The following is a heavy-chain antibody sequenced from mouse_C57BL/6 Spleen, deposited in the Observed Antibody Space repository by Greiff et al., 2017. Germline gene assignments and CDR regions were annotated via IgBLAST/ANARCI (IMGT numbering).Heavy chain of an antibody. Sequence: EVKLMESGGGLVQPGGSMKLSCVASGFTFSNYWMNWVRQSPEKGLEWVAQIRLKSDNYATHYAESVKGRFTISRDDSKSSVYLQMNNLRAEDTGIYYCTELTGTGYFDVWGTGTTVTVSS. D-gene: IGHD4-1*01. CDR2: IRLKSDNYAT. CDR3: TELTGTGYFDV. J-gene: IGHJ1*03. CDR1: GFTFSNYW. V-gene: IGHV6-3*01.